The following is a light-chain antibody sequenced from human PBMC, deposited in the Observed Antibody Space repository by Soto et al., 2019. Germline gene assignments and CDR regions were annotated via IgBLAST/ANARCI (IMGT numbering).Light chain of an antibody. V-gene: IGKV3-20*01. Sequence: EIVLTQSPGTLSLSPGERATLSCRASQSVRNSYLAWYPQKPGQAPRLLMSGASSRSTGIPDRFSGNGSGTDFTLTISRLEPEDFAVYYCQQYGNSPQITFGQGTRLEIK. J-gene: IGKJ5*01. CDR2: GAS. CDR1: QSVRNSY. CDR3: QQYGNSPQIT.